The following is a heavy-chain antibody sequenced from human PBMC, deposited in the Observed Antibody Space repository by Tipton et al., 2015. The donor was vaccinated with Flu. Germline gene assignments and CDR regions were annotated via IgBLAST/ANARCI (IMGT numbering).Heavy chain of an antibody. Sequence: TLSLTCTVSGGSISGYYWNWIRQPPGKGLEWLGYIYYSGSTYYNPSLKSRLTISVDTSKKQFSLRLSPVTAADTAVYYCARSDYGDYRIFDSWGQGTLVTVSA. CDR3: ARSDYGDYRIFDS. CDR2: IYYSGST. D-gene: IGHD4-17*01. V-gene: IGHV4-59*01. J-gene: IGHJ4*02. CDR1: GGSISGYY.